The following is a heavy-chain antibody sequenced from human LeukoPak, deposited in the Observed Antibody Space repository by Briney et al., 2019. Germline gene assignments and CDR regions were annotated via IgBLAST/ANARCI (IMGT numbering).Heavy chain of an antibody. CDR1: GGSISSSSYY. D-gene: IGHD3-10*01. J-gene: IGHJ3*02. CDR2: IYTSGST. CDR3: ATEPFGEFNDAFDI. V-gene: IGHV4-61*02. Sequence: SETLSLTCTVSGGSISSSSYYWGWIRQPPGKGLEWIGRIYTSGSTNYNPSLKSRVTISVDTSKNQFSLKLSSVTAADTAVYYCATEPFGEFNDAFDIWGQGTMVTVSS.